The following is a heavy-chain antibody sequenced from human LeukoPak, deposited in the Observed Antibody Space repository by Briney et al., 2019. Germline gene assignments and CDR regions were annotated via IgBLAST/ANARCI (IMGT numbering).Heavy chain of an antibody. D-gene: IGHD4-17*01. CDR1: GFTFSSYG. CDR2: ISGSGGST. CDR3: AKDRSDDYGDYGYYYYYGMDV. Sequence: GGSLRLSCAASGFTFSSYGMHWVRQAPGKGLEWVSAISGSGGSTYYADSVKGRFTISRDNSKNTLYLQMNSLRAEDTAVYYCAKDRSDDYGDYGYYYYYGMDVWGQGTTVTVSS. J-gene: IGHJ6*02. V-gene: IGHV3-23*01.